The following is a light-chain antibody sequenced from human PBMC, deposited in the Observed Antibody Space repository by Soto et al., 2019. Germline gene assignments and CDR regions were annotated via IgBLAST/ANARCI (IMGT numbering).Light chain of an antibody. CDR3: QVLASTAEFFV. Sequence: SYELTQPPSVSGAPGQTAKITCGGDKIGRKIVHWYTQRPGQAPVAVVFDATDRPSGLPDRISASMSGDTATLTIRRVDAGDEADYYCQVLASTAEFFVFGSGTKLTVL. CDR2: DAT. V-gene: IGLV3-21*02. J-gene: IGLJ1*01. CDR1: KIGRKI.